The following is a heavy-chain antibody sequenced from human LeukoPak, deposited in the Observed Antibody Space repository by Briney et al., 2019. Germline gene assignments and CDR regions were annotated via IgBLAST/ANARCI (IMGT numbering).Heavy chain of an antibody. Sequence: PGGSLRLSCAASGFDFSINAMHWVRQAPGKGLEWVSLISYDGSKKYYADSVKGRFTIPRDNSKITLHLQMNSLRPEDAAVYYCARVAAAYNTFSYHGMDVWGQGTTVIVSS. CDR1: GFDFSINA. D-gene: IGHD2/OR15-2a*01. J-gene: IGHJ6*02. V-gene: IGHV3-30-3*01. CDR2: ISYDGSKK. CDR3: ARVAAAYNTFSYHGMDV.